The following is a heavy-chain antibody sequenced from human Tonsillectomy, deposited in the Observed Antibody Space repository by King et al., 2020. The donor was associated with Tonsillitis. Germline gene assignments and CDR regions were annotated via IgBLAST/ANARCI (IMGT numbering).Heavy chain of an antibody. CDR1: GFTVSANY. J-gene: IGHJ4*02. V-gene: IGHV3-53*01. CDR2: IYSGGST. CDR3: ARGDTYGFPIFHF. Sequence: VQLVESGGGLIQPGGSLRLSCAASGFTVSANYITWVRQAPGKGLEWVSIIYSGGSTYYVDSVKGRFTISVSSDNSTNTVYLHMNSLRAEDTAVYYCARGDTYGFPIFHFWGQGTLVTVSS. D-gene: IGHD5-18*01.